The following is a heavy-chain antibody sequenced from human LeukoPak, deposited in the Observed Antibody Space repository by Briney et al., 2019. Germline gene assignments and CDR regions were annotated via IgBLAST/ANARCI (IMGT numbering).Heavy chain of an antibody. V-gene: IGHV1-69*13. J-gene: IGHJ6*02. CDR1: GGTFSSYA. D-gene: IGHD2-15*01. CDR3: ARDSHKCSGGSCYHMHKVVSYYYGMDV. Sequence: SVKVSCKASGGTFSSYAISWVRQAPGQGLEWMGGIIPIFGTANYAQKFQGRVTITADESTSIAYMELSSLRSEDTAVYYCARDSHKCSGGSCYHMHKVVSYYYGMDVWGQGTTVTVSS. CDR2: IIPIFGTA.